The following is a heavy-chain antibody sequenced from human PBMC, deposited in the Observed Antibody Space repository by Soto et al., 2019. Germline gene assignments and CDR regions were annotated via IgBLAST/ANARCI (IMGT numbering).Heavy chain of an antibody. D-gene: IGHD3-10*01. Sequence: ASVKVSCKASGYIFSSHGISWVRQAPGRGLEWMAWISAYNGDRNYAETLQGRVTVTTDTSTNTAYMELRSLRSDDTAVYYCASEAFDADYIDFWGQGTLVTVSS. J-gene: IGHJ4*02. CDR2: ISAYNGDR. V-gene: IGHV1-18*01. CDR1: GYIFSSHG. CDR3: ASEAFDADYIDF.